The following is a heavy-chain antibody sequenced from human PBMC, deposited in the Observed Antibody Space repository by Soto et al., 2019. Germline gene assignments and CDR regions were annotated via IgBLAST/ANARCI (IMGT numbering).Heavy chain of an antibody. CDR1: VYTFTSYD. CDR2: MNPNSGNT. J-gene: IGHJ4*02. Sequence: ASVKVSCKASVYTFTSYDINWVRQATGQGLEWRGWMNPNSGNTGYAQKFQGRVTMTRNTSISTAYMELSSLRSEDTAVYYCARGYSSGWYCVDYWGQGTLVTVSS. CDR3: ARGYSSGWYCVDY. D-gene: IGHD6-19*01. V-gene: IGHV1-8*01.